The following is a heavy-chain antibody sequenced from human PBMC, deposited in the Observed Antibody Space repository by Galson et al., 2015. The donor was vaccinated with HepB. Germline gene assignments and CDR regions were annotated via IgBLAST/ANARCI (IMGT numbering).Heavy chain of an antibody. Sequence: SVKVSCKVSGYTLTELSMHWVRQAPGKGLEWMGGFDPEDGETIYAQKFQGRVTMTEDTSTDTAYMELSSLRSEDTAVYYCATARGRVGAMDYWGQGTLVTVSS. J-gene: IGHJ4*02. V-gene: IGHV1-24*01. CDR1: GYTLTELS. CDR3: ATARGRVGAMDY. D-gene: IGHD1-26*01. CDR2: FDPEDGET.